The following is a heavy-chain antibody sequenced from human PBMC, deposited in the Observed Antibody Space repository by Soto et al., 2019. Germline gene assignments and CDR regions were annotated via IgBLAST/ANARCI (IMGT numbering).Heavy chain of an antibody. CDR3: AKLGVVPDYGDYEHFDY. CDR1: GFTFSSYA. Sequence: PGGSLRLSCAASGFTFSSYAMSWVRQAPGKGLEWVSAISGSGGSTYYADSVKGRFTISRDNSKNTLYLQMNSLRAEDTAVYYCAKLGVVPDYGDYEHFDYWGQGTLVTVSS. D-gene: IGHD4-17*01. J-gene: IGHJ4*02. CDR2: ISGSGGST. V-gene: IGHV3-23*01.